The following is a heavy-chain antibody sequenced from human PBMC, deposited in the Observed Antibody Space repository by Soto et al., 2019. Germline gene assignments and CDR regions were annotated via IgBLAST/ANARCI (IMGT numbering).Heavy chain of an antibody. D-gene: IGHD3-10*01. CDR2: IYYSGST. Sequence: PSETLSLTCTVSGGSISSGDYYWSWIRQPPGKGLEWIGYIYYSGSTNYNPSLKNRVTISVDTSKNQFSLKLSSVTAADTAVYYCARVWGGAFDIWGQGTMVTVSS. V-gene: IGHV4-61*08. CDR3: ARVWGGAFDI. J-gene: IGHJ3*02. CDR1: GGSISSGDYY.